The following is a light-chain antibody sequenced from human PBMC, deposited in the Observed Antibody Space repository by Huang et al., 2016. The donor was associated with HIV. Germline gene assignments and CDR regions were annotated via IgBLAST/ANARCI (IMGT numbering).Light chain of an antibody. CDR2: DAS. V-gene: IGKV1-33*01. CDR1: QDISNY. CDR3: QQYDNLPYT. J-gene: IGKJ2*01. Sequence: DIQMTQSPSSLSASVGDRVTITCQASQDISNYLSWYQQKPGKAPKLLSYDASNLEIGVPSRFSGSGSGTDFTFTISSLQPEDIATYYCQQYDNLPYTFGQGTKLEIK.